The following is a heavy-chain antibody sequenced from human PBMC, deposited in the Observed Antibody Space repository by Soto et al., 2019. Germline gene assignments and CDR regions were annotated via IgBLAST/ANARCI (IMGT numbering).Heavy chain of an antibody. CDR1: GFIFSSYA. V-gene: IGHV3-23*01. J-gene: IGHJ4*02. CDR3: AREDGGGPFDF. Sequence: EVQLLEFGGGLVRPGGSLRLSCAASGFIFSSYAMHWVRQAPGKGLEWVSGISGHGGDIYYADSVKGRFTISRDTATSTLYLQMDSLRADDTPVYYCAREDGGGPFDFWGQGTLVTVSS. CDR2: ISGHGGDI. D-gene: IGHD2-15*01.